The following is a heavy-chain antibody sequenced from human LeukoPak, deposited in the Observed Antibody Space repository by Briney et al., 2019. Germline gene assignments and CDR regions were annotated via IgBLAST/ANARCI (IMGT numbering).Heavy chain of an antibody. CDR2: VYASGYS. CDR3: ARDGLYSNGYSYFDY. CDR1: GGSFSDYH. Sequence: SETLSLTCTVSGGSFSDYHWSWIRQPAGKRLEWIGRVYASGYSNYNPSLRSRVTTSLDTSKKQLSLRLSSVTAADTAVYYCARDGLYSNGYSYFDYWGQGTLVTVSP. J-gene: IGHJ4*02. D-gene: IGHD3-22*01. V-gene: IGHV4-4*07.